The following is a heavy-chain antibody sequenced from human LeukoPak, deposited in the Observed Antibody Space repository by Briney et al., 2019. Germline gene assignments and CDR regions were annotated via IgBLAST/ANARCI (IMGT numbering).Heavy chain of an antibody. CDR3: AKDQDSYGAYAFDI. V-gene: IGHV3-23*01. D-gene: IGHD5-18*01. J-gene: IGHJ3*02. CDR2: ISGVGGST. Sequence: PGGSLRLSCAASGFTFSSYAMSWVRQAPGKGLEWVSAISGVGGSTYYADSVKGRFTISRDNSKNTLFLQMNSLRAEDTAVYYCAKDQDSYGAYAFDIWGQGTVVTVSS. CDR1: GFTFSSYA.